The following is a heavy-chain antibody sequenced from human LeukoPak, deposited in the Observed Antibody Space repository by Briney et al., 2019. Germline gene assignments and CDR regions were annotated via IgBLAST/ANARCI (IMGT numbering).Heavy chain of an antibody. CDR2: INPNGGGT. J-gene: IGHJ5*02. Sequence: ASVKVSCKASGYTFTGYYMHWVRQAPGQGHEWMGWINPNGGGTNYEQTFQGRVTITRDTSISTAYMELSRLRSDDAAVYYCARDSRYCSSTSCYPNWFDPWGQGTLVTVSS. CDR3: ARDSRYCSSTSCYPNWFDP. V-gene: IGHV1-2*02. CDR1: GYTFTGYY. D-gene: IGHD2-2*01.